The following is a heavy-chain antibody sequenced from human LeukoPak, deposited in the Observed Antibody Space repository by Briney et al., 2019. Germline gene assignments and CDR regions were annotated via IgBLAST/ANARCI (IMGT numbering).Heavy chain of an antibody. CDR3: ARGGSGLYCGGDCYSEWFDP. CDR1: GGSFSGYY. V-gene: IGHV4-34*01. D-gene: IGHD2-21*02. CDR2: INHSGST. Sequence: SETLSLTCAVYGGSFSGYYWSWIRQSPGKGLEWIGEINHSGSTNYNPSLKSRDTISVDTSKHQFSLKLSSVTAADTAVYYCARGGSGLYCGGDCYSEWFDPWGQGTLVTVSS. J-gene: IGHJ5*02.